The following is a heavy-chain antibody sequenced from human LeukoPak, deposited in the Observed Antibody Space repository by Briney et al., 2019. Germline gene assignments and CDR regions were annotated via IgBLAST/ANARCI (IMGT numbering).Heavy chain of an antibody. CDR2: IYPDDSDT. D-gene: IGHD3-10*01. V-gene: IGHV5-51*01. Sequence: GESLKISCETSGDRFTTYWIGWVRQRPGTGLEGGGGIYPDDSDTRYSPSFKGQVAISADRSMRTSYLKLNNRKAADTGMYYSARQRGASGTVNWFDPWGQRTLVTVSS. J-gene: IGHJ5*02. CDR1: GDRFTTYW. CDR3: ARQRGASGTVNWFDP.